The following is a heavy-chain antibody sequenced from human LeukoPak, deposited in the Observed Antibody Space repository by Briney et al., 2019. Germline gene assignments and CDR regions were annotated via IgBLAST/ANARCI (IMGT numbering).Heavy chain of an antibody. V-gene: IGHV4-34*01. CDR1: GSSFSGYS. D-gene: IGHD1-26*01. J-gene: IGHJ4*02. CDR3: ARGLKWDFVEARLWNY. Sequence: SETLSLTCAVYGSSFSGYSWSWIRQSPGKGLEWIGEINHSGSTNYNPSLKSRVTVSADTSKTQFSLELSSVTAADTAVYYCARGLKWDFVEARLWNYWGQGTLVTVS. CDR2: INHSGST.